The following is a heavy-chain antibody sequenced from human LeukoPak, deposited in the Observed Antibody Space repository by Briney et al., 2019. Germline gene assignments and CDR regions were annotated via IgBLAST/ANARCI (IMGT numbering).Heavy chain of an antibody. CDR1: GGSISSSSYY. V-gene: IGHV4-61*02. CDR2: IYTSGST. D-gene: IGHD4-17*01. Sequence: NPSETLSLTCTVSGGSISSSSYYWSWIRQPAGKGLEWIGRIYTSGSTNYNPSLKSRVTMSVDTSKNQFSLKLSSVTAADTAVYYCARANGDYPWYYFDYWGQGTLVTVSS. J-gene: IGHJ4*02. CDR3: ARANGDYPWYYFDY.